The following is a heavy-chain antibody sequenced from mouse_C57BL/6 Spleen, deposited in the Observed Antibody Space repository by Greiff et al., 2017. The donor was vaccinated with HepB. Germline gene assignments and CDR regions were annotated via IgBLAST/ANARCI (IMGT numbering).Heavy chain of an antibody. Sequence: VQLKQSGAELVRPGASVKLSCTASGFNIKDDYMHWVKQRPEQGLEWIGWIDPENGDTEYASKFQGKATITADTSSNTAYLQLSSLTSEDTAVYYCTTRDYSPFAYWGQGTLVTVSA. CDR1: GFNIKDDY. D-gene: IGHD2-12*01. CDR2: IDPENGDT. J-gene: IGHJ3*01. V-gene: IGHV14-4*01. CDR3: TTRDYSPFAY.